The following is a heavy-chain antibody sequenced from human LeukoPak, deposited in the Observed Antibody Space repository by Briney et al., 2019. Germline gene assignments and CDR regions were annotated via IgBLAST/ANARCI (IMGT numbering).Heavy chain of an antibody. J-gene: IGHJ4*02. Sequence: GGALRLSCAASGFTFSSYSMNWGRQAPGKGLEWGSSISSSSSYIYYADSVKARFTISRDNAKTSLYLQMNSQRAEGTAVYYCARSHGYSSSYFDYWGQGTLVTVSS. CDR2: ISSSSSYI. V-gene: IGHV3-21*01. CDR1: GFTFSSYS. D-gene: IGHD6-13*01. CDR3: ARSHGYSSSYFDY.